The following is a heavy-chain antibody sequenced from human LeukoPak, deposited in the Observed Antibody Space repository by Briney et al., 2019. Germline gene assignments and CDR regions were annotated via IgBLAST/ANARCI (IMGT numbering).Heavy chain of an antibody. D-gene: IGHD2-2*01. CDR2: ISYDGSNK. V-gene: IGHV3-30-3*01. CDR3: ARDGIVVVPAAMPLFVGMDV. Sequence: PGRSLRLSCAAAGFTFSTYAMHWVRQAPGKGLEWVAVISYDGSNKYYADSVKGRFTISRDNSKNTLYLQMNSLRAEDTAVYYCARDGIVVVPAAMPLFVGMDVWGKGTTVTVSS. J-gene: IGHJ6*03. CDR1: GFTFSTYA.